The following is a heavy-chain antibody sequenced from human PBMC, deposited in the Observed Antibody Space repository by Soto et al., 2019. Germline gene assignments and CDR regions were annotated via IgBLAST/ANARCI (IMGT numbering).Heavy chain of an antibody. CDR2: INPSGGST. CDR1: GYTFTSYY. Sequence: QVQLVQSGAEVKKPGASVKVSCKASGYTFTSYYMHWVRQAPGQGLEWMGIINPSGGSTSYAQKFQGRVTMTRDTSTSTVYMELSSLRSEDTAVYYCATRNYGSGSYNYRENYYYGMDVWGQGTTVTVSS. D-gene: IGHD3-10*01. V-gene: IGHV1-46*01. J-gene: IGHJ6*02. CDR3: ATRNYGSGSYNYRENYYYGMDV.